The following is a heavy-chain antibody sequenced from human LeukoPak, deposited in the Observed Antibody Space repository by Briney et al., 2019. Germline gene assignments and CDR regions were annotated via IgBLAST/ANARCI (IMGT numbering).Heavy chain of an antibody. CDR1: GFTVSSNY. J-gene: IGHJ4*02. Sequence: GGSLGLSCAASGFTVSSNYMSWVRQAPGKGLEWVSVIYSGGSTYYADSVKGRFTISRDNSKNTLYLQMNSLRAEDTAVYYCARALQLDIDYWGRGTLVTVSS. V-gene: IGHV3-66*01. D-gene: IGHD1-1*01. CDR2: IYSGGST. CDR3: ARALQLDIDY.